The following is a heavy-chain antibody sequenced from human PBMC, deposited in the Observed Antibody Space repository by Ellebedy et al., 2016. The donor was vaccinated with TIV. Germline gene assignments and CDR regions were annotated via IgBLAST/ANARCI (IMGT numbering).Heavy chain of an antibody. CDR1: GASISSISYY. CDR3: ARLSRERSDN. D-gene: IGHD1-1*01. V-gene: IGHV4-39*01. J-gene: IGHJ4*02. Sequence: SETLSLXXTVSGASISSISYYWGWIRQPPGKGLEWIGNIYYSGSTYYNPSLKSRVTISVDTSKNQFSLKLNSVTAADTAVYYCARLSRERSDNWGQGALVTVSS. CDR2: IYYSGST.